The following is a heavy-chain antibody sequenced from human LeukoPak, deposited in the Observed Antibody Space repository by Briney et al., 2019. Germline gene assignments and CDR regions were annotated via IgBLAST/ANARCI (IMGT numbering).Heavy chain of an antibody. CDR3: ATFSWLLFAFDI. V-gene: IGHV1-3*01. J-gene: IGHJ3*02. Sequence: ASVKVSCKTSGYTFSSYAVHWVRQAPGQRLEWMGWINAGNGYTKYSQKFQGRVTITRDTSATTAYMELSSLRSEDTAVYYCATFSWLLFAFDIWGQGTMVTVSS. CDR1: GYTFSSYA. CDR2: INAGNGYT. D-gene: IGHD3-3*01.